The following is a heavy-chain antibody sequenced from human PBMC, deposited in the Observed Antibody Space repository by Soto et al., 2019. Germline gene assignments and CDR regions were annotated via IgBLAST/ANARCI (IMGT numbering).Heavy chain of an antibody. CDR1: GGSFSGYY. Sequence: ASETLSLTCAVYGGSFSGYYWSWIRQPPGKXLEWIGEINHSGSTNYNPSLKSRVTISVDTSKNQFSLKLSSVTAADTAVYYCARARYMAARTAYYYYGMDVWGQGTTVTVSS. CDR2: INHSGST. J-gene: IGHJ6*02. V-gene: IGHV4-34*01. D-gene: IGHD6-6*01. CDR3: ARARYMAARTAYYYYGMDV.